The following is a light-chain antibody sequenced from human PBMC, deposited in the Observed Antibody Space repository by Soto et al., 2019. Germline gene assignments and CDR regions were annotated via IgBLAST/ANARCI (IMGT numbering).Light chain of an antibody. CDR2: LGS. CDR3: MQALQTPLT. CDR1: QSLLQSNGYNY. V-gene: IGKV2-28*01. J-gene: IGKJ4*01. Sequence: DIVMTQSPLSLPVTPGEPASISCRSSQSLLQSNGYNYLDWYLQKPGQSPQLLIYLGSNRASGVPDRFSGSGSGIDFTLKISRVEAEDVGVYYCMQALQTPLTLGGGTKVEIK.